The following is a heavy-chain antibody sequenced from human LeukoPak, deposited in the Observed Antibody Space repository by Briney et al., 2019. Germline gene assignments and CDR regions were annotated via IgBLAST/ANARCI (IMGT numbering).Heavy chain of an antibody. CDR3: AAKKGGSSNFDY. V-gene: IGHV3-9*03. CDR1: GFIFNDYA. J-gene: IGHJ4*02. CDR2: ISRDSGTI. D-gene: IGHD3-16*01. Sequence: PGGSLRLSCAASGFIFNDYAMHWVRQAPGKGLEWVSGISRDSGTIVYADSVKGRFTISRDNARNSLYLQMNSLRVEDMAFYHCAAKKGGSSNFDYWGQGTLVTVSS.